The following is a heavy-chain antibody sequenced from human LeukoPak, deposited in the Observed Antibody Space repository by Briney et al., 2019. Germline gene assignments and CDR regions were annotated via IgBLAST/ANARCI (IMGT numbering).Heavy chain of an antibody. CDR1: GFTFRNYA. V-gene: IGHV3-23*01. D-gene: IGHD4-17*01. CDR2: IRNFGET. CDR3: ANIPPFDYGDYAIRLD. J-gene: IGHJ4*02. Sequence: PGGSLRLSCAASGFTFRNYAMAWVRQAPGKGLEWVSSIRNFGETHYADSVRGRFIISRDNSQNTLYLQMNSLRAEDSALYYCANIPPFDYGDYAIRLDWGQGTLVTASS.